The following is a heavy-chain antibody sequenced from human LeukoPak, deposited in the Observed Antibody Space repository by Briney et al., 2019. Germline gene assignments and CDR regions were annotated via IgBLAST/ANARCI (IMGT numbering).Heavy chain of an antibody. J-gene: IGHJ6*03. CDR3: AREVGYCSSTSCYGYYYYYMDV. Sequence: GASVKVSCKASGYTFTGYYMHWVRQAPGQGLEWMGWINPNSGGTNYAQKFQGRVTMTRDTSISTAYMELSRLRSDDTAVYYCAREVGYCSSTSCYGYYYYYMDVWGKGTTVTVSS. D-gene: IGHD2-2*01. CDR2: INPNSGGT. V-gene: IGHV1-2*02. CDR1: GYTFTGYY.